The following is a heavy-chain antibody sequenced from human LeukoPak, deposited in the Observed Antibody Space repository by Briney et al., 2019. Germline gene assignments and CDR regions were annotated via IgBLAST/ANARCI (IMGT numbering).Heavy chain of an antibody. J-gene: IGHJ3*02. CDR1: GSIFTSYW. D-gene: IGHD1-26*01. Sequence: GESLQISRQGSGSIFTSYWIGWVRQVPGKGLEWMGIIYPGDSDTRYSPSFQGEVTISADKSISTAYLQWSSLKASDTAMYYCARRWSKGAFDIWGQGTMVTASS. CDR3: ARRWSKGAFDI. V-gene: IGHV5-51*01. CDR2: IYPGDSDT.